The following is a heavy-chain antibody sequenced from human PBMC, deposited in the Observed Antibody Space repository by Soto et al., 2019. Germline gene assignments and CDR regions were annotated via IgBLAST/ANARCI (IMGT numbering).Heavy chain of an antibody. J-gene: IGHJ4*02. CDR2: IIPILGIA. Sequence: QVQLVQSGAEVKKPGSSVKVSCKASGGTFSSYTISWVRQAPGQGLEWMGRIIPILGIANYAQKFQGRVTMTADKSTSTAYMELSSLRSEDTAVYYCARVGGANGGDYWGQGTLVTVSS. CDR1: GGTFSSYT. D-gene: IGHD7-27*01. V-gene: IGHV1-69*02. CDR3: ARVGGANGGDY.